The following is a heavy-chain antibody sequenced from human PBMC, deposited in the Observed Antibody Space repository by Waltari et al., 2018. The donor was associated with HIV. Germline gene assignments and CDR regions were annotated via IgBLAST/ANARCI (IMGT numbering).Heavy chain of an antibody. CDR3: ARGPLRFLEWGTFDY. CDR1: GFTFSSYW. J-gene: IGHJ4*02. D-gene: IGHD3-3*01. CDR2: INGDGSST. V-gene: IGHV3-74*01. Sequence: EVQLVESGGGLVQPGGSLRLSCAASGFTFSSYWMHWVRQAPGKGLVGVSRINGDGSSTSYADSGKGRFTISRDNAKNTLYLQMNSLRAEDTAVYYCARGPLRFLEWGTFDYWGQGTMVTVSS.